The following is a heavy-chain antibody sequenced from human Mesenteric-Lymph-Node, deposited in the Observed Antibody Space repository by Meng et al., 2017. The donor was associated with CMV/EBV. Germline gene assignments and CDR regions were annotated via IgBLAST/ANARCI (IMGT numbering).Heavy chain of an antibody. CDR3: AKEGLSSGYYLADY. Sequence: ASGFIFSSYAMSWVRQAPGKGLEWVSVIRGGGDNIHYADSVKGRFTVSRDNYKNTLYLQMNSLRAEDTAVYYCAKEGLSSGYYLADYWGQGTLVTVSS. V-gene: IGHV3-23*01. CDR1: GFIFSSYA. CDR2: IRGGGDNI. D-gene: IGHD3-22*01. J-gene: IGHJ4*02.